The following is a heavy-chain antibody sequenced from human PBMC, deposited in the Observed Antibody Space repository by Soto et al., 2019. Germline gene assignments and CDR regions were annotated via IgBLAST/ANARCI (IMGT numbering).Heavy chain of an antibody. CDR2: ISSSSSTI. Sequence: GGSLRLSCAASGFTFSSYSMNWVRQAPGKGLEWVSYISSSSSTIYYADSVKGRFTISRDNAKNSLYLQMNSLRAEDTAVYYCARADSVFGDDYWGQGTLVTVSS. CDR3: ARADSVFGDDY. V-gene: IGHV3-48*01. CDR1: GFTFSSYS. J-gene: IGHJ4*02. D-gene: IGHD3-16*01.